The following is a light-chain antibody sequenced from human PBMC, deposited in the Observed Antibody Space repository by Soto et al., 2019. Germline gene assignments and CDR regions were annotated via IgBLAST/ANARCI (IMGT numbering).Light chain of an antibody. CDR1: QDISNY. CDR2: GAS. V-gene: IGKV1-33*01. Sequence: DIQMTQSPSSLSASVGDRVTITCQASQDISNYLNWYQQKPGKAPKLLIYGASNLETGVPSGFSGSGSGTDFTFTISSLQPEDFATYYCQQFDNLPYTFGQGTKLEIK. CDR3: QQFDNLPYT. J-gene: IGKJ2*01.